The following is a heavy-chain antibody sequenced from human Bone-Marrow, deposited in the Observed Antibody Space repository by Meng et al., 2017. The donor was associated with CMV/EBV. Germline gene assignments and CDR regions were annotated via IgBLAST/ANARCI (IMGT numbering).Heavy chain of an antibody. D-gene: IGHD3-22*01. CDR3: AKATYYSDSSGYNHYFDD. CDR1: GFAFSSYA. J-gene: IGHJ4*02. CDR2: ISGGGGST. V-gene: IGHV3-23*01. Sequence: GESLKISCAASGFAFSSYAMNWVRQSPGKGLQWVSSISGGGGSTYYADSVKGRFTISRDSSKNTLYLQMNALRAEDTALYYCAKATYYSDSSGYNHYFDDWGQGTLVTVSS.